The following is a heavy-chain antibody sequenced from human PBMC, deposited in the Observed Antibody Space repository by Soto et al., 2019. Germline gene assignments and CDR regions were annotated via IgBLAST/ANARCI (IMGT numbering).Heavy chain of an antibody. V-gene: IGHV3-23*01. D-gene: IGHD2-2*02. CDR1: GFTFSSYP. CDR3: ARSAGLVVGAAISGWFDP. J-gene: IGHJ5*02. Sequence: QPGASLILSCPPSGFTFSSYPMSWVRQAPGKGLEWVSAISGSGGSTYYADSVKGRFTICRDNSKNTLYLQMNRLRAWDTVVYYCARSAGLVVGAAISGWFDPWGQGTLVTVSS. CDR2: ISGSGGST.